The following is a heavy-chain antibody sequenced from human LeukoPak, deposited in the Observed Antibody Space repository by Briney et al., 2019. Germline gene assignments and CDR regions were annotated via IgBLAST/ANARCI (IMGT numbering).Heavy chain of an antibody. CDR1: QFTFSHFG. CDR3: AKDAQRGFDYSNSLES. CDR2: IYSDATNQ. Sequence: QPGKSLTLSCVASQFTFSHFGMHWVRQAPGKGLEWVAIIYSDATNQYYADSVKGRFAISRDNSRNTVYLQMNSLRAEDTAVYFCAKDAQRGFDYSNSLESWGQGTLVTVSS. J-gene: IGHJ4*02. V-gene: IGHV3-33*06. D-gene: IGHD4-11*01.